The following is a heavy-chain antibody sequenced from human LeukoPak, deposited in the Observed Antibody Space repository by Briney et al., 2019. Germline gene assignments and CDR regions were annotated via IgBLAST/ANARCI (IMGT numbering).Heavy chain of an antibody. Sequence: PSETLSLTXTVSGGSISSYYWSWIRQPPGKGLEWIGYIYYSGSTNYNPSLKSRVTISVDTSKNQFSLKLSSVTAADTAVYYCAGAEVVVAATHRWFDPWGQGTLVTVSS. CDR3: AGAEVVVAATHRWFDP. CDR2: IYYSGST. CDR1: GGSISSYY. D-gene: IGHD2-15*01. J-gene: IGHJ5*02. V-gene: IGHV4-59*01.